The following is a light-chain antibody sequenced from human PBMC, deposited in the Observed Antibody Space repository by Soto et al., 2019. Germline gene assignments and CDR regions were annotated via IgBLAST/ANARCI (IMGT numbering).Light chain of an antibody. J-gene: IGKJ2*01. CDR2: DAS. CDR3: KQYNSYSYT. CDR1: QSISSW. V-gene: IGKV1-5*01. Sequence: DIQMTQSPSTLSASVGDRVTITCRASQSISSWLAWYQQKPGKAPKLLIYDASSLESGVPSRFSGSGSGTEFPLTISSLQPDDFATYYCKQYNSYSYTFGQGTKLEIK.